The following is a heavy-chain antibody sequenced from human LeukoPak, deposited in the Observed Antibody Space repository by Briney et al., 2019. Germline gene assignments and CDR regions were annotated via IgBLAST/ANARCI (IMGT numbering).Heavy chain of an antibody. CDR3: ARDIYGDVYANFDH. D-gene: IGHD5-24*01. CDR2: INSDGRTP. V-gene: IGHV3-74*01. Sequence: GGSLRLSCAASGFTFSSYWMHWVRQAPGGGLMWVSGINSDGRTPTSADSVKGRFTMSRDNAKNTLYLQMNSLRGEGTAVYYCARDIYGDVYANFDHWGQGTLVTVSS. CDR1: GFTFSSYW. J-gene: IGHJ4*02.